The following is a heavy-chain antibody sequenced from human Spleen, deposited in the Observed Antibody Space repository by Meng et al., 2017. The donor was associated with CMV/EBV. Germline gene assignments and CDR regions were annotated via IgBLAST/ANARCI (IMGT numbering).Heavy chain of an antibody. CDR1: GYTLNELP. J-gene: IGHJ6*02. Sequence: ASVKVSCKVSGYTLNELPMHWVRQAPGKGLEWMGGFDPEEGETIYAQKFQGRVTMTEDTSTDTAYMELSSLRSEDTAVYYCATPSYYDFWSGYYTYYYGMDVWGQGTTVTVSS. V-gene: IGHV1-24*01. CDR3: ATPSYYDFWSGYYTYYYGMDV. CDR2: FDPEEGET. D-gene: IGHD3-3*01.